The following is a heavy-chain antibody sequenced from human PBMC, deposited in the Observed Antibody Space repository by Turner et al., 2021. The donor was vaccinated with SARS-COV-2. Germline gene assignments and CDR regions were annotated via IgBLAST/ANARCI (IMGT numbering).Heavy chain of an antibody. J-gene: IGHJ4*02. CDR2: ISYDGINK. CDR1: GFTFSSYG. CDR3: AKARDGYNWFDY. V-gene: IGHV3-30*18. Sequence: VQLVESGGGLVQSGRFLRLSCAASGFTFSSYGMHWVHQAPGNGLEWVAVISYDGINKYYADSVKGRFTISRDISKNTLYLQMNSLRAEDTAVYYCAKARDGYNWFDYWGQGTLVTVSS. D-gene: IGHD5-12*01.